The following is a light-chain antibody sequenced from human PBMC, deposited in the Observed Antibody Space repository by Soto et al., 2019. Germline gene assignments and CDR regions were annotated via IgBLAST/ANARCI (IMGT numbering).Light chain of an antibody. CDR3: SSYTSSSTYV. J-gene: IGLJ1*01. V-gene: IGLV2-14*01. CDR2: EVS. CDR1: SSDVGGYNY. Sequence: QSVLTQPASVSGSPGQSITISCTGTSSDVGGYNYVSWYQQHPGKAPKLMIYEVSNRPSGVSNRVSGSKSGNTASLTISGLQAEDEADYYCSSYTSSSTYVFGTGTKLTVL.